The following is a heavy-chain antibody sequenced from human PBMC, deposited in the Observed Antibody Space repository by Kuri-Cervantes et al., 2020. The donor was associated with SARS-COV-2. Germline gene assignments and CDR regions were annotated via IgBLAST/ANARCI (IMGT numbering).Heavy chain of an antibody. Sequence: GESLKISCAASGFTFSDYYITWIRQAPGKGLEWVSYISNSGSTIHYADSVKGRFTISRDNAKNSVCLQMSSLRAEDTAVYYCARDLRLGKSLDYWGQGTLVTVSS. D-gene: IGHD7-27*01. J-gene: IGHJ4*02. CDR1: GFTFSDYY. CDR2: ISNSGSTI. CDR3: ARDLRLGKSLDY. V-gene: IGHV3-11*04.